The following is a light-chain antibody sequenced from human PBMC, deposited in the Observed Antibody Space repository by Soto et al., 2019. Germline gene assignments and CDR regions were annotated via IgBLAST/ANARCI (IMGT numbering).Light chain of an antibody. J-gene: IGKJ2*01. Sequence: DIVMTQSPDSLAVSLGERATINCKSSQSVLYSSNNKNYLAWYQQKPGQPPELLIYWASTRESGVPDRFSGSGSGTDFTLAISSLQAEDVAVSYCQQYYSSPYTFGQGTKLEIK. CDR2: WAS. CDR1: QSVLYSSNNKNY. CDR3: QQYYSSPYT. V-gene: IGKV4-1*01.